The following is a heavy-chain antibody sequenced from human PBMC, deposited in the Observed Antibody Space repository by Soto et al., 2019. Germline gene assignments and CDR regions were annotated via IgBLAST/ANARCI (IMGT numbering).Heavy chain of an antibody. CDR2: IGPESGAT. V-gene: IGHV1-2*02. CDR1: GYTFTGHY. D-gene: IGHD1-26*01. CDR3: GRGRSGQIVVFY. J-gene: IGHJ4*02. Sequence: ASVKVSCKASGYTFTGHYIHWVRQAPEQGPEWMGEIGPESGATRYAQKFQGRVTMTRDMSITTVYIELNNLSPDDTAVYYCGRGRSGQIVVFYWGQGTPVTVSS.